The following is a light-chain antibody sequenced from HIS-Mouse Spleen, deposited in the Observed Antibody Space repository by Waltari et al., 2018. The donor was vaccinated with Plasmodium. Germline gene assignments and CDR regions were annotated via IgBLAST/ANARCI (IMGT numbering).Light chain of an antibody. CDR1: RSDVGGYNY. V-gene: IGLV2-8*01. CDR2: EVS. Sequence: QSALTQPPSASGSPGQSVTISCTGTRSDVGGYNYVSWYQQHPGKAPKLMLYEVSKRPSGVPERFSGSKAGNTASLTVSGLQAEDEADYYCSSYAGSNNLVFGGGTKLTVL. J-gene: IGLJ2*01. CDR3: SSYAGSNNLV.